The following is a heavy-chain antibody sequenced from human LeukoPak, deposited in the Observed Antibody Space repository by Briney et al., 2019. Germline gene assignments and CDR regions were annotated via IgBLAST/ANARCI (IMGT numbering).Heavy chain of an antibody. D-gene: IGHD2-2*01. CDR1: GYSISSDYY. Sequence: PSETLSLTCTVSGYSISSDYYWGWIRQPPGKGLEWIGSIYHSGSTYYKPSLKSRVTISVDTSKNQFSLRLRSVTAADTAVYYCARDRPSSLGYAFDPWGQGTLVTVSS. CDR3: ARDRPSSLGYAFDP. CDR2: IYHSGST. J-gene: IGHJ5*02. V-gene: IGHV4-38-2*02.